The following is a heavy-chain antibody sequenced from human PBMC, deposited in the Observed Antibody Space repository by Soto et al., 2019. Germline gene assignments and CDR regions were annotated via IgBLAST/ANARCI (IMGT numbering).Heavy chain of an antibody. CDR2: IIPIFGTA. J-gene: IGHJ6*02. CDR3: ARGHTSAMGYYDFYGMDV. D-gene: IGHD6-13*01. V-gene: IGHV1-69*13. Sequence: SVKVSCKXSGGTFSSYAISWVRQAPGQGLEWMGGIIPIFGTANYAQKFQGRVTITADESTSTAYMELSSLRSEDTAVYYCARGHTSAMGYYDFYGMDVWGQGTTVTVSS. CDR1: GGTFSSYA.